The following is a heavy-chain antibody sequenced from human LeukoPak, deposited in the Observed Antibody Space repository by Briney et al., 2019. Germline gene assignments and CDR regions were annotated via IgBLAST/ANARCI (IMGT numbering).Heavy chain of an antibody. D-gene: IGHD6-13*01. J-gene: IGHJ5*02. CDR1: GDSISSSSYY. Sequence: SETLSLTCTVSGDSISSSSYYWGWIRQTPGMGLEWIGYIYYSGSTNYNPSLKSRVTISVDTSKNQFSLKLSSVTAADTAVYYCAREPYSMSGWFDPWGQGTLVTVSS. CDR2: IYYSGST. V-gene: IGHV4-61*01. CDR3: AREPYSMSGWFDP.